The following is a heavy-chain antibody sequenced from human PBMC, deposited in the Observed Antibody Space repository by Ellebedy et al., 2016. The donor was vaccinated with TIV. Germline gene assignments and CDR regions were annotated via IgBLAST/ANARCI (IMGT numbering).Heavy chain of an antibody. V-gene: IGHV4-4*02. CDR3: ARDLRITLVWGVIEYNWFDP. CDR1: GGSINSGDW. Sequence: SETLSLTCTVSGGSINSGDWWRWVRQPPGKGLEWIAQLYPSGPTNYNPSLKSRVTMSVDKSNNQFSLNLNSVTAADTAVYYCARDLRITLVWGVIEYNWFDPWGQGTLVTVSS. J-gene: IGHJ5*02. CDR2: LYPSGPT. D-gene: IGHD3-10*01.